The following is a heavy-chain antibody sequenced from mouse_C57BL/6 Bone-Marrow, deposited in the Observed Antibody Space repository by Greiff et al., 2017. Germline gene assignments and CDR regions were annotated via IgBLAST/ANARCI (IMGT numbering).Heavy chain of an antibody. CDR2: IYPRSGNT. CDR1: GYTFTSYG. CDR3: ARSYRLRQDAMDY. J-gene: IGHJ4*01. V-gene: IGHV1-81*01. Sequence: QVQLKESGAELARPGASVKLSCKASGYTFTSYGISWVKQRTGQGLEWIGEIYPRSGNTYYNEKFKGKATLTADKSSSTAYMELRSLTSEDSAVYFCARSYRLRQDAMDYWGQGTSVTVSS. D-gene: IGHD2-4*01.